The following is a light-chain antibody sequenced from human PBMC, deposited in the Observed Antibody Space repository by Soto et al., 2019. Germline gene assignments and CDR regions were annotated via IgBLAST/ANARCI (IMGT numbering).Light chain of an antibody. CDR3: CSYAGTSTHTV. CDR1: SSDVGSYKL. CDR2: EVS. V-gene: IGLV2-23*02. J-gene: IGLJ7*01. Sequence: QSALTQPASVSGSPGQSITISCTGTSSDVGSYKLVSWYQQHPGKAPKLMISEVSKRPSGISDRFSGSKSGSTASLTISGIQAEDEADYYCCSYAGTSTHTVFGGGTKLTVL.